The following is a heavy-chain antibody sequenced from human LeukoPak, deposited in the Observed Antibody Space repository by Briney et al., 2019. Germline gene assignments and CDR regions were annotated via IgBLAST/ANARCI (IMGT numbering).Heavy chain of an antibody. CDR1: GFTLSDHH. Sequence: GGSLRLSCAASGFTLSDHHMDWVRQAPGKGLEWVARTRNKANSYSIEYAASVNGRFTISRDDSKNSVYLQMNSLKIEDTAVYYCARGHKGFDYWGQGTLVTVSS. V-gene: IGHV3-72*01. J-gene: IGHJ4*02. CDR3: ARGHKGFDY. CDR2: TRNKANSYSI.